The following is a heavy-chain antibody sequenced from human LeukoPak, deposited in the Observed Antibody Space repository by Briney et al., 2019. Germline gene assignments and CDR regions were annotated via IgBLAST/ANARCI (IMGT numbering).Heavy chain of an antibody. CDR1: GFTFSSFS. CDR3: ARDLDGDYGWHFDL. V-gene: IGHV3-21*01. Sequence: PGGSLRLSCAASGFTFSSFSMNWVRQAPGKGLEWVSSISSSSNYIYYADSVRGRFTISRDNAKNSLSLQMNSLRVEDTAVYYCARDLDGDYGWHFDLWGRGTLVTVSS. J-gene: IGHJ2*01. CDR2: ISSSSNYI. D-gene: IGHD4-17*01.